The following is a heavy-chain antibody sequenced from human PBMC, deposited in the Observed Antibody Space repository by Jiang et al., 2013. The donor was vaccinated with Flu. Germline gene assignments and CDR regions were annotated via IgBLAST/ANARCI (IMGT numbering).Heavy chain of an antibody. CDR2: ISSSSSYI. CDR1: TFSSYS. V-gene: IGHV3-21*01. J-gene: IGHJ4*02. D-gene: IGHD2-15*01. Sequence: TFSSYSMNLGPPGVQGRGLEWVSSISSSSSYIYYADSVKGRFTISRDNAKNSLYLQMNSLRAEDTAVYYCARGSGGSRYSFDYWGQGTLVTVSS. CDR3: ARGSGGSRYSFDY.